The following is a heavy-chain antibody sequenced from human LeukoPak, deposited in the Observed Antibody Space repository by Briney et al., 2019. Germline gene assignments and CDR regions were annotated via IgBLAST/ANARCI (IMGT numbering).Heavy chain of an antibody. Sequence: GGSLRLSCAASGFTFYDYAMQWVRHAPGRGRGWVSGISWNSGSIVYADSVKGRFTISRDNAKNSLYLQMNSLRAEDTALYYCAKDFTSIPAAGDYWGQGALVTVSS. CDR1: GFTFYDYA. CDR2: ISWNSGSI. V-gene: IGHV3-9*01. CDR3: AKDFTSIPAAGDY. J-gene: IGHJ4*02. D-gene: IGHD6-25*01.